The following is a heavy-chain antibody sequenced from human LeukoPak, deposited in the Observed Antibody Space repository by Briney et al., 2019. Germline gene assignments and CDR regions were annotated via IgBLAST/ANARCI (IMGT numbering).Heavy chain of an antibody. D-gene: IGHD3-3*01. Sequence: GGSLRLSCAASGFTFSSYSMNWVRQAPGKGLEWVSSISSSSSYIYYAGSVKGRFTISRDNAKNSLYLQMNSLRAEDTAVYYCARASLRFLEWLLYSFDYWGQGTLVTASS. CDR3: ARASLRFLEWLLYSFDY. CDR1: GFTFSSYS. J-gene: IGHJ4*02. CDR2: ISSSSSYI. V-gene: IGHV3-21*01.